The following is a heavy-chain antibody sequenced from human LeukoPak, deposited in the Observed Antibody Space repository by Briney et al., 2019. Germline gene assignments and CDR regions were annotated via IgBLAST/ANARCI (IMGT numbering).Heavy chain of an antibody. CDR3: ATYCSSTSCYLGSFDY. J-gene: IGHJ4*02. Sequence: SETLSLTCDVYGGSFSGYYWSWIRQPPGKGLEWIGEINHSGSTNYNPSLKSRVTISVDTSKNQFSLKLSSVTAADTAVYYCATYCSSTSCYLGSFDYWGQGTLVTVSS. V-gene: IGHV4-34*01. CDR1: GGSFSGYY. CDR2: INHSGST. D-gene: IGHD2-2*01.